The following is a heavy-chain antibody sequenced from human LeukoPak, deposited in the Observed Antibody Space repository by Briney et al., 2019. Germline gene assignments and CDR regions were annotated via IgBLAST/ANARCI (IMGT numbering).Heavy chain of an antibody. CDR1: GFPFSSYG. Sequence: PGGSLRLSCVASGFPFSSYGMHWVRQAPGKGLEWVAVIWSVGGAEYYADSVKGRFTISRDNSKNMLFLQMNSLRAEDTAVYYCARHSSRWYDGGINWFDPWGQGTLVAVSS. J-gene: IGHJ5*02. V-gene: IGHV3-33*01. CDR2: IWSVGGAE. D-gene: IGHD6-19*01. CDR3: ARHSSRWYDGGINWFDP.